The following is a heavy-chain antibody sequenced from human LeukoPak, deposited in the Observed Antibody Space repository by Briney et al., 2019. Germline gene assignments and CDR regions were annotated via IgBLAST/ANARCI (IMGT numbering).Heavy chain of an antibody. J-gene: IGHJ5*02. CDR1: GYTFTSYG. CDR2: ISAYNGNT. D-gene: IGHD3-9*01. Sequence: GASVKVSCKASGYTFTSYGISWVRQAPGQGLEWMGWISAYNGNTNYAQKLQGRVTMTTGTSTSTAYMELRSLRSDDTVVYYCARALNYDILTGYNNWFDPWGQGTLVTVSS. V-gene: IGHV1-18*01. CDR3: ARALNYDILTGYNNWFDP.